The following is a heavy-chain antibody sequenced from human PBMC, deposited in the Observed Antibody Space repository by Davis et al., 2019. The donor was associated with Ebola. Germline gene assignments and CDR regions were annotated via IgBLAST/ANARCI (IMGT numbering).Heavy chain of an antibody. CDR2: ISGSGDNT. J-gene: IGHJ5*02. CDR1: GFTFSSFA. V-gene: IGHV3-23*01. CDR3: AKGLYCSSSTCHEGGWFGP. D-gene: IGHD2-2*01. Sequence: PGGSLRLSCAASGFTFSSFAMTWVRQTPGKGLEWVSAISGSGDNTFYADSVKGRFTISRDSSKNTLYLQMSNLRAEDTAVYYCAKGLYCSSSTCHEGGWFGPWGQGTLVTVSS.